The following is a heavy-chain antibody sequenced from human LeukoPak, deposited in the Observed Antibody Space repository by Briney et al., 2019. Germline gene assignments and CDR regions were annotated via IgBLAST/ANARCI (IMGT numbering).Heavy chain of an antibody. D-gene: IGHD3-22*01. CDR2: IRYDGSNK. J-gene: IGHJ4*02. Sequence: GGSLRLSCAASEFTFSSYGMHWVRQAPGKGLEWVAFIRYDGSNKYYADSVKGRFTISRDNSKNTLYLQMNSLRAEDTAVYYCAKGGGYLLEPLYYFDYWGQGTLVTVSS. CDR3: AKGGGYLLEPLYYFDY. CDR1: EFTFSSYG. V-gene: IGHV3-30*02.